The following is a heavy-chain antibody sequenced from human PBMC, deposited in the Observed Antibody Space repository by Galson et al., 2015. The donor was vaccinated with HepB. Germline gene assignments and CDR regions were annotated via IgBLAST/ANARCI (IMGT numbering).Heavy chain of an antibody. CDR1: GYSFISYG. D-gene: IGHD3-3*01. J-gene: IGHJ4*02. Sequence: SVKVSCKASGYSFISYGMSWVRQAPGQGLEWMGWISPDTGKSTYAQDFTGRFVFSLDTSVNTAYLQITSLKAEDTALYYCARRTTRTIFGVVSLDYWGQGTLVTVPS. V-gene: IGHV7-4-1*02. CDR3: ARRTTRTIFGVVSLDY. CDR2: ISPDTGKS.